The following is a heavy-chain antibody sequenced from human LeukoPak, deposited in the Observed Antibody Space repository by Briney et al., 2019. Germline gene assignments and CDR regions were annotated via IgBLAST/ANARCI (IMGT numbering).Heavy chain of an antibody. D-gene: IGHD3-9*01. V-gene: IGHV4-34*01. Sequence: PSETLSLTCAVYGGSFSGYYWSWIRQPPGKGLEWIGEINHSGSTNYNPSLKSRVTISVDTSKNQFSLKLSSVTAADTAVYYCAREIHGVTYYDILTGSDLDPNWFDPWGQGTLVTVSS. CDR3: AREIHGVTYYDILTGSDLDPNWFDP. CDR2: INHSGST. J-gene: IGHJ5*02. CDR1: GGSFSGYY.